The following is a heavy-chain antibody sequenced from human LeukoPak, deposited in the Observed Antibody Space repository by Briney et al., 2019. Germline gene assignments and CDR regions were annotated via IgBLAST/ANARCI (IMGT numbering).Heavy chain of an antibody. J-gene: IGHJ4*02. D-gene: IGHD2-2*01. V-gene: IGHV1-24*01. CDR1: GYSLTELS. CDR3: ATGPTMPEPDTSPGLLDF. Sequence: ASVKVSCKVSGYSLTELSTHWVRQAPGKGLEWMGGVDPESGAAMYAQKLQGRVTMTEDTSTDTAYMELNSLTSDDTVVYYCATGPTMPEPDTSPGLLDFWGQGTLDTVSS. CDR2: VDPESGAA.